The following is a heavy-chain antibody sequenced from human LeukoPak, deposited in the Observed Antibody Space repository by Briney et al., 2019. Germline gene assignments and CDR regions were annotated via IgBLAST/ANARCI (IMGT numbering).Heavy chain of an antibody. J-gene: IGHJ5*02. V-gene: IGHV3-7*01. D-gene: IGHD5-18*01. CDR3: ARDRGGIQLRNWFDP. CDR1: GFTFSNYW. CDR2: IKQDGSEK. Sequence: PGGSLRLSCAASGFTFSNYWMSWVRQAPGKGLEWVANIKQDGSEKYYVDSVKGRFTISRDNAKNSLYLQMNSLRAEDTAVYYCARDRGGIQLRNWFDPWGQGTLVTVSS.